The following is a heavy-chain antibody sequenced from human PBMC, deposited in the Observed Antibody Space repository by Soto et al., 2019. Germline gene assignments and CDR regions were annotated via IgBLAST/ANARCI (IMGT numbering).Heavy chain of an antibody. J-gene: IGHJ5*02. D-gene: IGHD5-18*01. Sequence: PSETLSLTCTVSGGSISSYYWSWIRQPPGKGLEWIGYIYYSGSTNYNPSLKSRVTISVDTSKNQFPLKLSSVTAADTAVYYCARGLYSYGPWQNWFDPWGQGTLVTVSS. CDR1: GGSISSYY. V-gene: IGHV4-59*01. CDR2: IYYSGST. CDR3: ARGLYSYGPWQNWFDP.